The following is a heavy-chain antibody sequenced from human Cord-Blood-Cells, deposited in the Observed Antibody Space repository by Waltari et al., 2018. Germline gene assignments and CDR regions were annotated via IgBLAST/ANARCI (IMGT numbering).Heavy chain of an antibody. CDR2: FETEAGET. J-gene: IGHJ5*02. V-gene: IGHV1-24*01. CDR1: GYTLTELS. CDR3: ATVPTGTTYWFDP. D-gene: IGHD1-7*01. Sequence: QVQLVQSGAEVKKPGASVKVSCKVSGYTLTELSMHWVRQAPGKGLEWMGGFETEAGETIYAQKVQGRVTMTEDTSTDTAYMELSSLRSEDTAVYYCATVPTGTTYWFDPWGQGTLVTVSS.